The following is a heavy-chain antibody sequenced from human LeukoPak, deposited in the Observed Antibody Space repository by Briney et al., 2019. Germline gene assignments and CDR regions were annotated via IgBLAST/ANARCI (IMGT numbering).Heavy chain of an antibody. CDR1: GGSINNIAFSQF. CDR2: LDSNGNP. Sequence: SETLSLTCTVSGGSINNIAFSQFWNWIRQPAGQGLEWIGRLDSNGNPTYNPSLSRRVTISADTSKSQFSLRLDSVTAADTALYYCAREFNFWGRGTLVTVSS. J-gene: IGHJ4*02. CDR3: AREFNF. V-gene: IGHV4-61*02.